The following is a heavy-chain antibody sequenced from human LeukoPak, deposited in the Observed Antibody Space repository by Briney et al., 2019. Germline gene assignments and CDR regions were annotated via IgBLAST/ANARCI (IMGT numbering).Heavy chain of an antibody. Sequence: NKYYADSVKGRFTISRDNSKNTLYLQMNSLRAEDTAVYYCAREGSGGSSHYYYYYYYGMDVWGQGTTVTVSS. CDR3: AREGSGGSSHYYYYYYYGMDV. D-gene: IGHD2-15*01. J-gene: IGHJ6*02. V-gene: IGHV3-30*03. CDR2: NK.